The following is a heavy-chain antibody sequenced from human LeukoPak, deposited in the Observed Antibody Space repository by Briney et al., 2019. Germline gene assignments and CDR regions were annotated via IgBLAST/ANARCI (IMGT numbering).Heavy chain of an antibody. V-gene: IGHV4-39*01. CDR2: IYYSGST. Sequence: LETLSLTCTVSGGSISSSSYSWGWIRQPPGKGLEWIGSIYYSGSTYYNPSLKSRVTISVDTSKNQFSLKLSSVTAADTAVYYCARHDNGLRYYYYYGMDVWGQGTTVTVSS. CDR3: ARHDNGLRYYYYYGMDV. CDR1: GGSISSSSYS. J-gene: IGHJ6*02. D-gene: IGHD1-20*01.